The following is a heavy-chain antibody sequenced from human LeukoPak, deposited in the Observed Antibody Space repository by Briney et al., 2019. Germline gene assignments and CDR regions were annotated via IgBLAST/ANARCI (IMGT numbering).Heavy chain of an antibody. Sequence: GESLKISCKGSGYSFTSYWIGWVRQMPGKGLEWMGIIYPGDSDTRYSPSFQGQVTISADKSISTAYLQWSSLKASDTAMYYCARYCSGGSCYNYAFDIWGQGTMVTVSS. J-gene: IGHJ3*02. V-gene: IGHV5-51*01. D-gene: IGHD2-15*01. CDR3: ARYCSGGSCYNYAFDI. CDR2: IYPGDSDT. CDR1: GYSFTSYW.